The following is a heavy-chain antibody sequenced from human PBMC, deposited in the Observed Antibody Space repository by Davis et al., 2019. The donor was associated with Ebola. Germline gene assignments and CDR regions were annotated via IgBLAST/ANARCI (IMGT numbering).Heavy chain of an antibody. CDR1: GFTFSSYG. D-gene: IGHD3-16*01. J-gene: IGHJ4*02. CDR3: ARATLGPDY. Sequence: GGSLRLSCAASGFTFSSYGMHWVRQAPGKGLEWVANIKQDGNEKYYVDSVKGQFTISRDNAKNSVYLQMNSLRAEDTAVYYCARATLGPDYWGQGTLVTVSS. V-gene: IGHV3-7*03. CDR2: IKQDGNEK.